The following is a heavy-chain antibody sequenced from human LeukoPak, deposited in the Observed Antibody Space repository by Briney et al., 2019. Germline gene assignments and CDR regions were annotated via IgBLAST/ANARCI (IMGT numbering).Heavy chain of an antibody. CDR2: INWNGGST. V-gene: IGHV3-20*04. J-gene: IGHJ4*02. D-gene: IGHD4-17*01. CDR3: ARAGYGDYFDY. Sequence: GGSLRLSCAASGFTFDDYGMSWVRQAPGKGLEWVSGINWNGGSTGYADSVKGQFTISRDNAKNSLYLQMNSLRAEDTALYYCARAGYGDYFDYWGQGTLVTVSS. CDR1: GFTFDDYG.